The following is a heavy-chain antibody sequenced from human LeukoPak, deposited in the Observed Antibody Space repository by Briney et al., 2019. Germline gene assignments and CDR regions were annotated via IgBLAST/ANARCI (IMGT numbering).Heavy chain of an antibody. Sequence: ASVKVSCKTSGYIFIDYEINWVRQATGQGLEWMGWMNPKSGDRGYEQKFQVRVTITRDSSISTVYMELSSVRSDDTALYYCSRGRYMDVWGKGTTVTVSS. J-gene: IGHJ6*03. CDR2: MNPKSGDR. CDR1: GYIFIDYE. CDR3: SRGRYMDV. V-gene: IGHV1-8*03.